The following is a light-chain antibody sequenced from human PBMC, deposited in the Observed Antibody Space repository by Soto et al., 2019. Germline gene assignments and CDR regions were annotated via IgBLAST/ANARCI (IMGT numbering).Light chain of an antibody. J-gene: IGKJ3*01. CDR1: QSINSRY. Sequence: EIVLTQSPGTLSLTAGESATLSCRASQSINSRYLAWYQQKPGQAPRLLIYGASSRATGIPDRFSGSGSGTEFSLTISRREPEDVAVYYCQQFGSSPGFTFGPGTKVDIK. V-gene: IGKV3-20*01. CDR2: GAS. CDR3: QQFGSSPGFT.